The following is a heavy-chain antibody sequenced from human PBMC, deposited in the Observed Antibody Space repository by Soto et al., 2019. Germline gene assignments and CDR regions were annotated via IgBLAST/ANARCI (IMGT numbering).Heavy chain of an antibody. D-gene: IGHD5-18*01. CDR1: GGSFSGYY. CDR3: SRCVGYSYGYSTLFDY. V-gene: IGHV4-34*01. CDR2: INHSGST. J-gene: IGHJ4*02. Sequence: SEKLSLTCAVYGGSFSGYYWSWFRQPPGKGLEWIGEINHSGSTNYNPSLKSRVTISVDTSKNQFSLKLSSVTAADTAVYYCSRCVGYSYGYSTLFDYWGLCTLV.